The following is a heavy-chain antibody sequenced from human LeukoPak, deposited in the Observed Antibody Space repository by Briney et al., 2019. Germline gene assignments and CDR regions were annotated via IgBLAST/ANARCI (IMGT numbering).Heavy chain of an antibody. J-gene: IGHJ3*01. D-gene: IGHD1-26*01. V-gene: IGHV1-2*02. Sequence: ASVKVSCKASVYTFTGYYMHWVRQAPGQGLEWMGWINPNSGGTNYAQKFQVRVTMTRDTSISQDYMELSRLRSDDPAVYYCARVGATSAAYHDAFDLWGQGTMVTVSS. CDR3: ARVGATSAAYHDAFDL. CDR1: VYTFTGYY. CDR2: INPNSGGT.